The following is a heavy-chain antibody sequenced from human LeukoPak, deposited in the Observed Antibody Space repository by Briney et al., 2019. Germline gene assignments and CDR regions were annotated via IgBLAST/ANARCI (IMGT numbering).Heavy chain of an antibody. CDR2: ISYDGSNK. CDR1: GFTFSSYA. Sequence: GGSLRLSCAASGFTFSSYAMHWVRQAPGKGLEWVAVISYDGSNKYYADSVKGRFTISRDNSKNTLSLQMNSLRAEDTAVYYCAKEGLGAAAGTFDYWGQGTLVTVSS. J-gene: IGHJ4*02. V-gene: IGHV3-30-3*01. D-gene: IGHD6-13*01. CDR3: AKEGLGAAAGTFDY.